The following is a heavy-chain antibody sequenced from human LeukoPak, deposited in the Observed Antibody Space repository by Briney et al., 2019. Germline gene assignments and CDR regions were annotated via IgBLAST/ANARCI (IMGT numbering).Heavy chain of an antibody. CDR2: ISRSGGST. D-gene: IGHD1-26*01. V-gene: IGHV3-23*01. CDR1: GFTFSSYA. Sequence: PGGSLRLSCAASGFTFSSYAMSWVRQAPGKGLEWVSAISRSGGSTYYADSVKGRFTISRDNSKNTLYLQMNSLRAEDTAVYYCAKVGGGVGANNHFDYWGQGTLVTVSS. CDR3: AKVGGGVGANNHFDY. J-gene: IGHJ4*02.